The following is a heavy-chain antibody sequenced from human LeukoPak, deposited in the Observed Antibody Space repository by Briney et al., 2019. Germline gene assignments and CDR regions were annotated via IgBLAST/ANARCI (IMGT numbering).Heavy chain of an antibody. Sequence: SVTLSFTASGGTFTIYAITWVRQAHGQGLEWMGRIIPSLGITNYAQKFQGRVTIIADKSTSTAYMELSSLRSEDTAVYYCARDLYSGHEGNAFDIWGQGTMVTVSS. J-gene: IGHJ3*02. D-gene: IGHD5-12*01. CDR1: GGTFTIYA. V-gene: IGHV1-69*04. CDR2: IIPSLGIT. CDR3: ARDLYSGHEGNAFDI.